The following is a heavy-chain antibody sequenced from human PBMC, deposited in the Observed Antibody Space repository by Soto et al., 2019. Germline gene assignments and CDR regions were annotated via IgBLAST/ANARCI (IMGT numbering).Heavy chain of an antibody. CDR2: IFVDSTTI. CDR3: ARDRDWAFDY. Sequence: LRLSCAASGFTFSDYWMHWVRQAPGKGLEWVSYIFVDSTTIYYADSVKGRFTVSRDNAQNSLFLVINSLRAEDTAVYYCARDRDWAFDYWGQGTLVTVSS. CDR1: GFTFSDYW. D-gene: IGHD3-9*01. J-gene: IGHJ4*02. V-gene: IGHV3-48*03.